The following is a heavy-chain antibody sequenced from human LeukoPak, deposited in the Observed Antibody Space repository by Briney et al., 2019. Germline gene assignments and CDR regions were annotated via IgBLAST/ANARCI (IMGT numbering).Heavy chain of an antibody. J-gene: IGHJ3*02. CDR3: ARVQGHPPNGLDI. Sequence: GEPLRLSCAASGFTFSSYWMHWVRQAPGKGLVWVSRINSDGSSTSYADSVKGRFTISRDNAKNTLYLQMNSLRADDTAVYYCARVQGHPPNGLDIWGQGTMVTVSS. CDR2: INSDGSST. CDR1: GFTFSSYW. V-gene: IGHV3-74*01. D-gene: IGHD2-8*01.